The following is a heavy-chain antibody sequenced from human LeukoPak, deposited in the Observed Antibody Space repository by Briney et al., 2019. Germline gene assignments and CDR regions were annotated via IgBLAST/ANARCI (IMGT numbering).Heavy chain of an antibody. V-gene: IGHV4-34*01. CDR3: ARRAGLHSLDY. CDR1: GGSFSGYY. D-gene: IGHD5/OR15-5a*01. J-gene: IGHJ4*02. CDR2: INHSGST. Sequence: SETLSLTCAVYGGSFSGYYWSWIRQPPGKGLEWIGEINHSGSTNYNPSLKSRVTISVDTSKNQFSLRLSSVTAADTALYFCARRAGLHSLDYWTREPWSPSPQ.